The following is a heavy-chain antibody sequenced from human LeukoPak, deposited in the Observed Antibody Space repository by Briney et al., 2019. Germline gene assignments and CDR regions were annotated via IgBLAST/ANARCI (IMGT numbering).Heavy chain of an antibody. V-gene: IGHV3-30*04. CDR1: GFTFSSYA. D-gene: IGHD3-22*01. CDR3: ARGPKFAIRMIVVVTKGHFDY. J-gene: IGHJ4*02. Sequence: GGSLRLSCAASGFTFSSYALHWVRQAPDKGLEWVAAISCDANNKYYADSVKGRFTISRDNSKNTLYLQMNSLRAEDTAVYYCARGPKFAIRMIVVVTKGHFDYWGQGTLVTVSS. CDR2: ISCDANNK.